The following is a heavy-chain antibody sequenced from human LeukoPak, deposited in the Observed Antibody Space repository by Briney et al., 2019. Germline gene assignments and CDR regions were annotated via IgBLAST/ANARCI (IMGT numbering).Heavy chain of an antibody. Sequence: PSETLSLTCTDSGGSISSYYWSWIRQPPRKGLEWIGYIYYSGSTNYNPSLKSRVTTSVDTSKNQFSLKLSSVTAADTAVYYCARGHYYGSGSYLHFDYWGQGTLVTVSS. V-gene: IGHV4-59*01. D-gene: IGHD3-10*01. CDR2: IYYSGST. J-gene: IGHJ4*02. CDR3: ARGHYYGSGSYLHFDY. CDR1: GGSISSYY.